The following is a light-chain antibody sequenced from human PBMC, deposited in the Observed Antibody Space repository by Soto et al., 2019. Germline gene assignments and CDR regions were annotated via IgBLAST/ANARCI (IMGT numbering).Light chain of an antibody. CDR3: QTWGTGIRV. CDR2: LDSDGSL. Sequence: QLVLTQSPSASASLGASVKLTCTLSSGHSTYAVAWHQQQPEKGPRYLMKLDSDGSLTKGDGIPDRFSGSSSGAERYLIISSLQSDYEGDYYCQTWGTGIRVFGGGTKQTVL. J-gene: IGLJ2*01. V-gene: IGLV4-69*01. CDR1: SGHSTYA.